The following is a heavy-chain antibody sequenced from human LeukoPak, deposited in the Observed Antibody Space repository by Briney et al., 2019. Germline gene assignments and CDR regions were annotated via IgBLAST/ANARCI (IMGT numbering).Heavy chain of an antibody. CDR1: GGSISSGSHY. D-gene: IGHD1-26*01. CDR2: IYTSGST. CDR3: ARDRIVVLDY. J-gene: IGHJ4*02. Sequence: SQTLSLTCTVSGGSISSGSHYWSWIRQPAGKGLEWIGRIYTSGSTNYNPSLKSRVTISVDTSKNQFSLKLSSVTAADTAVYYCARDRIVVLDYWGQGTLVTVSS. V-gene: IGHV4-61*02.